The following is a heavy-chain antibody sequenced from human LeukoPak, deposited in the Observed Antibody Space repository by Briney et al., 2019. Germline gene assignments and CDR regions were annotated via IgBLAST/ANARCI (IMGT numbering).Heavy chain of an antibody. CDR1: GFTFSSYS. CDR3: ARALGYCSSTSCYYMDV. J-gene: IGHJ6*03. Sequence: GGSLRLSCAASGFTFSSYSMNWVRQAPGKGLEWASYISSSSSTIYYADSVKGRFTISRDNAKNSLYLQMNSLRAEDTAVYYCARALGYCSSTSCYYMDVWGKGITVTVSS. CDR2: ISSSSSTI. D-gene: IGHD2-2*01. V-gene: IGHV3-48*01.